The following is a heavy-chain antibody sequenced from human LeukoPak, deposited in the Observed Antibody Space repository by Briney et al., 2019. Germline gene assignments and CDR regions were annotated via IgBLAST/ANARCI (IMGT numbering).Heavy chain of an antibody. J-gene: IGHJ4*02. CDR1: GFTFSSYA. CDR3: AKGYIAAAVKTHFDY. V-gene: IGHV3-23*01. Sequence: PGGSLRLSCAASGFTFSSYAMSWVRQAPGKGLEWVSAISGSGGSAYYADSVKGRFTISRDNSKNTLYLQMNSLRAEDTAVYYCAKGYIAAAVKTHFDYWGQGTLVTVSS. D-gene: IGHD6-13*01. CDR2: ISGSGGSA.